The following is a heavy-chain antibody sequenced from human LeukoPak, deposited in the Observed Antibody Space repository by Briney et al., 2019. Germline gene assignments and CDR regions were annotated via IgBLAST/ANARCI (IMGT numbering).Heavy chain of an antibody. CDR2: IRSKANSYAT. CDR1: GXTFSGSA. V-gene: IGHV3-73*01. CDR3: TRLYYYDSSGYQLFDY. J-gene: IGHJ4*02. D-gene: IGHD3-22*01. Sequence: GGSLRLSCAASGXTFSGSAMHWVRQASGKGLEWVGRIRSKANSYATAYAASVKCRFTISRDDSKNTAYLQMNSLKTEETAVYYCTRLYYYDSSGYQLFDYWGQGTLVTVSS.